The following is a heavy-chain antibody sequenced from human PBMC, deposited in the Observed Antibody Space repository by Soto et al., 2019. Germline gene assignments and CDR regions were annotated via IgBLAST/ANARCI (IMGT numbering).Heavy chain of an antibody. J-gene: IGHJ5*02. CDR2: IHSGSTTI. CDR3: ARAAPRCSGGSCFDL. CDR1: GFTFSSYS. D-gene: IGHD2-15*01. V-gene: IGHV3-48*02. Sequence: EVQLVESGGGLVPPGGSLRLSCAASGFTFSSYSMNWVCQAQGKGLEWVSYIHSGSTTIYYADSVKGRFTISRDNAKNSLYLQMNSLRDEDTAVYYGARAAPRCSGGSCFDLWGQGTLVTVSS.